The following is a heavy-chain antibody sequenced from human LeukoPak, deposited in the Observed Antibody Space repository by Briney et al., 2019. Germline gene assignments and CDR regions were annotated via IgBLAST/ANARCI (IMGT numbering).Heavy chain of an antibody. D-gene: IGHD1-1*01. J-gene: IGHJ5*02. CDR3: AKPKNWNDGPHQNNWFDP. V-gene: IGHV1-2*02. CDR1: GYTFTGYY. CDR2: INPNSGGT. Sequence: ASVKVSCKASGYTFTGYYMHWVRQAPGQGLEWMGWINPNSGGTNYAQKFQGRVTMTRDTSISTAYMELSRLRSDDTAVYYCAKPKNWNDGPHQNNWFDPWGQGTLVTVSS.